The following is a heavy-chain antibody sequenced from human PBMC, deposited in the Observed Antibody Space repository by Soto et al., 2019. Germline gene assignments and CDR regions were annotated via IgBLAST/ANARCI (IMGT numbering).Heavy chain of an antibody. CDR1: GFTFSSYA. Sequence: EVQLLESGGGLVQPGGSLRLSCAASGFTFSSYAMSWVRQAPGKGLEWVSAISGSGGSTYYADSVKGRFTISRDNSKNTLYLQMNRLRAADTAVYYCAKSLVRGNLAEYFQHWGQGTLVTVSS. V-gene: IGHV3-23*01. J-gene: IGHJ1*01. CDR2: ISGSGGST. D-gene: IGHD3-10*01. CDR3: AKSLVRGNLAEYFQH.